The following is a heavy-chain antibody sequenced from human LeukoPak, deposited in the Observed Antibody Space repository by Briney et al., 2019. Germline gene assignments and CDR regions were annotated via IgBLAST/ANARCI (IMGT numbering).Heavy chain of an antibody. Sequence: ASVKVSCKASGYTFTSYGISWVRQAPGQGLEWMGWISAYNGNTNYAQKLQGRVTMTTDTSTSTAYMELRSLRSDDTAVYYCARGHTVLLWFGELLTLDYWGREPWTPSPQ. CDR1: GYTFTSYG. D-gene: IGHD3-10*01. J-gene: IGHJ4*02. V-gene: IGHV1-18*01. CDR3: ARGHTVLLWFGELLTLDY. CDR2: ISAYNGNT.